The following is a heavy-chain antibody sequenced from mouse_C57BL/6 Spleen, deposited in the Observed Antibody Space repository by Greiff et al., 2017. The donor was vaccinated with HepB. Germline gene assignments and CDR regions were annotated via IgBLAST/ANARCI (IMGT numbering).Heavy chain of an antibody. D-gene: IGHD2-4*01. J-gene: IGHJ3*01. Sequence: EVQLQQSGPELVKPGASVKISCKASGYTFTDYYMNWVKQSHGKSLEWIGDINPNNGGTSYNQKFKGKATLTVDKSSSTAYMELRSLTSEDSAVYYCARRGYYDPWFAYWGQGTLVTVSA. CDR3: ARRGYYDPWFAY. CDR1: GYTFTDYY. V-gene: IGHV1-26*01. CDR2: INPNNGGT.